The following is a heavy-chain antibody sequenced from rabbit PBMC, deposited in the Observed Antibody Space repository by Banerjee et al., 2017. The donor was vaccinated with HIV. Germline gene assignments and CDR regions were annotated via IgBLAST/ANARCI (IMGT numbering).Heavy chain of an antibody. D-gene: IGHD4-1*01. CDR3: ARDLAGVIGWNFSL. J-gene: IGHJ4*01. V-gene: IGHV1S45*01. CDR2: IDAGYRDNT. Sequence: QEQLEESGGDLVKPGTSLTLTCTASGFSFSSTYYMCWVRQAPGKGLEWIACIDAGYRDNTWYASWAKGRFTISKTSSTTVTLQMTSLTAADTATYFCARDLAGVIGWNFSLWGPGTLVTVS. CDR1: GFSFSSTYY.